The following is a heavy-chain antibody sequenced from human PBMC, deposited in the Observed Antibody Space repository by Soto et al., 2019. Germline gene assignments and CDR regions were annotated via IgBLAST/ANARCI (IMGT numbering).Heavy chain of an antibody. CDR3: GGQDYGAKGYYFES. D-gene: IGHD4-17*01. CDR1: NGSISSRSSY. V-gene: IGHV4-39*01. J-gene: IGHJ4*02. Sequence: QLQLQESGSGLVKPSETLSLTCIVSNGSISSRSSYWGWIRQTPGKGLEWIGSVYYIGNTYYNPTLQSRVTISIGTSKTQFAGKMNSVTAAETAVYFCGGQDYGAKGYYFESGGQGALVTVSS. CDR2: VYYIGNT.